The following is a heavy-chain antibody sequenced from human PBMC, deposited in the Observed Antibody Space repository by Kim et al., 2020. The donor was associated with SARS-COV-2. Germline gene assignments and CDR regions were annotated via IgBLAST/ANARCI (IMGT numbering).Heavy chain of an antibody. D-gene: IGHD3-10*01. CDR3: AKDGEYYYGSGSPLDV. V-gene: IGHV3-30*02. J-gene: IGHJ6*02. Sequence: SGKGRFTISRDNSKNTLYRQMNSLRAEDTAVYYCAKDGEYYYGSGSPLDVWGQGTTVTVSS.